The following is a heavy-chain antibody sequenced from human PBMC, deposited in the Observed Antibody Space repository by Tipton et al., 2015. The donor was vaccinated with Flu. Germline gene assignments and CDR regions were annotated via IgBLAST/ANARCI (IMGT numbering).Heavy chain of an antibody. V-gene: IGHV3-30*04. Sequence: QLVQSGGGLIQRGGSLRLSCVVSGFTFRSYAMHWLRQAPGKGLEWVAFISYDARYIYYADSVKGRFTISRDNAKNSLYLEINSLRAEDTAFYHCVRGLSDTSNPFPGDLWGQGTLVTVSS. CDR3: VRGLSDTSNPFPGDL. D-gene: IGHD2-2*01. CDR2: ISYDARYI. CDR1: GFTFRSYA. J-gene: IGHJ5*02.